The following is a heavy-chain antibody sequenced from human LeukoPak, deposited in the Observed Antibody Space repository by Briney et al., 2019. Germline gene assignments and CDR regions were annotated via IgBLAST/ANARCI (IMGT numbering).Heavy chain of an antibody. CDR3: AKDLRAVAGPFDC. CDR1: GFTFSSYG. CDR2: ISSDESNK. D-gene: IGHD6-19*01. V-gene: IGHV3-30*18. Sequence: GGSLRLSCAASGFTFSSYGMHWVRQAPGKGLEWVAVISSDESNKYYADSVKGRFTISRDNSKNTLYLQMNSLRAEDTAVYYCAKDLRAVAGPFDCWGQGTLVTVSS. J-gene: IGHJ4*02.